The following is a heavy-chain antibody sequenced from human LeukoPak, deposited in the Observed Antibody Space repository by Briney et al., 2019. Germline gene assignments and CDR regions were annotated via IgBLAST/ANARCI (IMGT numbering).Heavy chain of an antibody. J-gene: IGHJ4*02. CDR3: ARGYSSSSGRPDY. Sequence: SETLSLTCTVSGGSISSYYWSWIRQPPGKGLEWIGYIYYSGSTNYNPSLRSRVTISVDTSKKQFSLKLSSVTAADTAVYYCARGYSSSSGRPDYWGQGTLVTVSS. CDR1: GGSISSYY. CDR2: IYYSGST. D-gene: IGHD6-6*01. V-gene: IGHV4-59*08.